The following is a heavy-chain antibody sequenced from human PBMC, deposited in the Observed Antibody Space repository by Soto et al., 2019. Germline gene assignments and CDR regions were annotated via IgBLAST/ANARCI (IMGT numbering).Heavy chain of an antibody. V-gene: IGHV1-69*06. J-gene: IGHJ6*02. CDR1: GGTFGRYA. D-gene: IGHD2-15*01. CDR3: ATDCSGGSCYGASGMDV. Sequence: QVQLEQSGAEVKKPGSSVKVSCKASGGTFGRYAISWVRRAPGQSLEWMGQINAGFGATDLAQMFQGRFTITADKSTTTVYMELSSLRSDDTAVYYCATDCSGGSCYGASGMDVWGQGTTVTVSS. CDR2: INAGFGAT.